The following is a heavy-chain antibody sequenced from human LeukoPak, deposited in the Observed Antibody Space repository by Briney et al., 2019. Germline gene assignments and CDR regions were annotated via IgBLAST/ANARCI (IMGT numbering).Heavy chain of an antibody. J-gene: IGHJ4*02. V-gene: IGHV4-30-2*01. CDR1: GGSISSGGYS. D-gene: IGHD1-26*01. Sequence: SETLSLTCAVSGGSISSGGYSWSWIRQPPGKGLEWIGYIYHSGSTYYNPSLKSRVTISVDRSKNQFSLRLSSVTAADTAVYYCARESVGGWVGYWGQGTLVTVSS. CDR3: ARESVGGWVGY. CDR2: IYHSGST.